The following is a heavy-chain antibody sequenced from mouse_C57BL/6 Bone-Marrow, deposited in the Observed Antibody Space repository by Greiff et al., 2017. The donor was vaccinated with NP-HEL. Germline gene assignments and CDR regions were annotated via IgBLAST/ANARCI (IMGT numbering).Heavy chain of an antibody. J-gene: IGHJ3*01. CDR3: ARHEEDGYGAFAY. CDR2: FYPGSGSL. D-gene: IGHD2-2*01. Sequence: QVQLQQSGAELVKPGASVKLSCKASGYTFTEYTIHWVKQRSGQGLEWIGWFYPGSGSLKYNEKFTEKDTLTADKSAYTVYIELSRLTPKDSAVYFCARHEEDGYGAFAYWGQGTLVTVAA. CDR1: GYTFTEYT. V-gene: IGHV1-62-2*01.